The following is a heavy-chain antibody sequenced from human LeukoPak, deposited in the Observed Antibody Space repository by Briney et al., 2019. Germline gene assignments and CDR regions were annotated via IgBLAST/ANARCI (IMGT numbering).Heavy chain of an antibody. V-gene: IGHV3-73*01. CDR3: ARAAAGLFNYYFDY. Sequence: GGSLRLSCAASGFTFSASPMHWVRQASGKGLEWVGRITGTHATAYSATVKGRFTISRDDSKNALFLQMNSLKTEDTAVYYCARAAAGLFNYYFDYWGRGTPVTVSS. J-gene: IGHJ4*02. CDR1: GFTFSASP. CDR2: ITGTHAT. D-gene: IGHD6-13*01.